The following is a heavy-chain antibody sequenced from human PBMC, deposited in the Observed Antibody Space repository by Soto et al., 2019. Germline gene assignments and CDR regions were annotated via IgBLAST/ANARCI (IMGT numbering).Heavy chain of an antibody. D-gene: IGHD3-3*01. Sequence: EVQLLESGGGLVQPGGSLRLSCAASGFTFSSYAMSWVRQAPGKGLEWVSAISGSSGSTYYADSVKGRFTISRDNSKNTLYLQMNSLRAEVTAVYYCAKDVVYYDFWSGYYTPDYWGQGTLVTVSS. CDR2: ISGSSGST. CDR3: AKDVVYYDFWSGYYTPDY. CDR1: GFTFSSYA. V-gene: IGHV3-23*01. J-gene: IGHJ4*02.